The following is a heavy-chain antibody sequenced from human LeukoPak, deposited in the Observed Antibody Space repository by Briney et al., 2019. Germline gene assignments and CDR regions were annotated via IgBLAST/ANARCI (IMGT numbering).Heavy chain of an antibody. Sequence: SGTLSLTCGVSGGSISNNYWWRWVREPSGKAVEWIGEDNLQGSTNYDPSLKSRVAISRDKSENQLSLKLTSVTAPDTAVYYCAREGGPYRPLDYSGQGTLVTVAS. CDR2: DNLQGST. CDR1: GGSISNNYW. V-gene: IGHV4-4*02. J-gene: IGHJ4*02. CDR3: AREGGPYRPLDY.